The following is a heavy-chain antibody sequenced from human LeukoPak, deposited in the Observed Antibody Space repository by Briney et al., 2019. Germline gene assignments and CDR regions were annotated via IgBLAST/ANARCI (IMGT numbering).Heavy chain of an antibody. J-gene: IGHJ1*01. V-gene: IGHV4-4*07. CDR3: AGSGSYPYFQH. Sequence: SETLSLTCTVSGGSITSYYWSWIRQSAGKGLEWIGRIYITGSTTYNPSLKSRVTISVDTSKNQFSLKLSSVTAADTAVYYCAGSGSYPYFQHWGQGTLVTVSS. D-gene: IGHD1-26*01. CDR2: IYITGST. CDR1: GGSITSYY.